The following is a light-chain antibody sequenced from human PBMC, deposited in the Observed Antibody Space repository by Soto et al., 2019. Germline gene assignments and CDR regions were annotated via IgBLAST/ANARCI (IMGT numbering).Light chain of an antibody. J-gene: IGKJ1*01. CDR1: QSISSY. Sequence: EVVLTQSPDTLSLPPGERATLSCRASQSISSYLAWYQQKPGQAPRLLIYDASSRATGIPARCSGSGSGTDFTLSISSREPEDFAVYYCQQLTDGPPQGMFGQGTKVEIK. CDR2: DAS. CDR3: QQLTDGPPQGM. V-gene: IGKV3-11*01.